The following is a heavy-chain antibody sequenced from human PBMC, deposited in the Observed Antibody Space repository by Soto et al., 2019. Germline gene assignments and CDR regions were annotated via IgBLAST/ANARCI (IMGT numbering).Heavy chain of an antibody. D-gene: IGHD2-21*02. CDR3: ARAYCGGDCYSGNWFDT. V-gene: IGHV1-69*13. CDR2: IIPIFGTA. Sequence: SVKVSCKASGGTFSSYAISWVRQAPGQGLEWMGGIIPIFGTANYAQKFQGRVTITADESTSTAYMELSSLRSEDTAVYYCARAYCGGDCYSGNWFDTWGQGTLVTVSS. J-gene: IGHJ5*02. CDR1: GGTFSSYA.